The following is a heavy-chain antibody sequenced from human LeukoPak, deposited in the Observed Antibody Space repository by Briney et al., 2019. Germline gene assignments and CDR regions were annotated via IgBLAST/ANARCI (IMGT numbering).Heavy chain of an antibody. CDR1: GFTFTTYS. Sequence: GGSLRLSCEASGFTFTTYSMTWVRQAPGKGLEWVSIISSGSSAIFSADALKGRFTISRDNAKNSLYLQMNSLRAEDTAVYYCAELGITMIGGVWGKGTTVTISS. D-gene: IGHD3-10*02. V-gene: IGHV3-21*01. CDR3: AELGITMIGGV. J-gene: IGHJ6*04. CDR2: ISSGSSAI.